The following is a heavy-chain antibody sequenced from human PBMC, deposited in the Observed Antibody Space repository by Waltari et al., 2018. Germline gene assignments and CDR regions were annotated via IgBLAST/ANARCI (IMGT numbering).Heavy chain of an antibody. Sequence: EVQLVESGGGLVQPGGSLRPSCAASGFTFSSHWMTWVRQAPGKGRAGVANIKQDGSEKYYVDSVKGRFTISRDNAKNSLYLQMNSLRAEDTAVYYCARDRGTGYYGSGSRRGYYYGMDVWGQGTTVTVSS. CDR3: ARDRGTGYYGSGSRRGYYYGMDV. D-gene: IGHD3-10*01. V-gene: IGHV3-7*01. CDR1: GFTFSSHW. J-gene: IGHJ6*02. CDR2: IKQDGSEK.